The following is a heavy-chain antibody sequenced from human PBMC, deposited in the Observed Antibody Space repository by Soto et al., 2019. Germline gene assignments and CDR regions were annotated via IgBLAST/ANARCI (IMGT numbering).Heavy chain of an antibody. D-gene: IGHD6-13*01. CDR1: GFTFSDYY. CDR3: ARVEIAAAGGNYYYYMDV. CDR2: ISSSGSTI. J-gene: IGHJ6*03. V-gene: IGHV3-11*01. Sequence: GGSLRLSCAASGFTFSDYYMSWIRQAPGKGLEWVSYISSSGSTIYYADSVKGRFTISRDNAKNSLYLQMNSLRAEDTAVYYCARVEIAAAGGNYYYYMDVWGKGTTVTVSS.